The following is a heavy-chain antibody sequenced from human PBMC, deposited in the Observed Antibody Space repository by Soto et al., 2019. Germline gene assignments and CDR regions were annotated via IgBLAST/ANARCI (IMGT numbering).Heavy chain of an antibody. CDR2: IYYSGST. CDR3: ARGPIGGSYEVVGVDY. Sequence: SETLSLTCTVSGGSISSYYWIWIRQPPGKGLEWIGYIYYSGSTNYNPSLKSRVTISVDTSKNQFSLKLSSVTAADTAVYYCARGPIGGSYEVVGVDYWGQGTLVTVSS. D-gene: IGHD1-26*01. J-gene: IGHJ4*02. CDR1: GGSISSYY. V-gene: IGHV4-59*01.